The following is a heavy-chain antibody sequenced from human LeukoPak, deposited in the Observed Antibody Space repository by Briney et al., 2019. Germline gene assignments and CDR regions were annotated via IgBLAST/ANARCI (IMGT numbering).Heavy chain of an antibody. CDR2: ISAYNGNT. V-gene: IGHV1-18*01. Sequence: ASVKVSCKASGGTFSSYAISWVRQAPGQGLEWMGWISAYNGNTNYAQKLQGRVTMTTDTSTSTAYMELRSLRSDDTAVYYCARGRATAAGLNFDYWGQGTLVTVSS. CDR3: ARGRATAAGLNFDY. D-gene: IGHD6-13*01. J-gene: IGHJ4*02. CDR1: GGTFSSYA.